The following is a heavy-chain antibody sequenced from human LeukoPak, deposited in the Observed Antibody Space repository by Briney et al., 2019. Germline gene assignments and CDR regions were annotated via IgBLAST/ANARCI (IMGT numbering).Heavy chain of an antibody. V-gene: IGHV3-21*01. J-gene: IGHJ4*02. Sequence: GGFLRLSCAASGFTFSDYSLIWVRQAPGKGLEWVSSISGSSTYIDSADSVKGRFTLSRDNAKNLLYLQMNSLRAEDTAVYYCARGGDPDYWGQGTLVTVSS. CDR2: ISGSSTYI. CDR1: GFTFSDYS. D-gene: IGHD2-21*02. CDR3: ARGGDPDY.